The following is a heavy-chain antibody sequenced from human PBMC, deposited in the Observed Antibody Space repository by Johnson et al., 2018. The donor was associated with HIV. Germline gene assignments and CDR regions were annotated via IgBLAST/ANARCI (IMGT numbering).Heavy chain of an antibody. CDR3: AKDLRGLAYHDAFNI. Sequence: MQLVESGGGVVQPGRSLRLSCAASGFTFSSYDMHWVRQATGKGLEWVSAIGTAGDTYYADSVKGSFTISRDNSKNTLYLQMNSLRAEDTAVYYCAKDLRGLAYHDAFNIWGQGTMVTVSS. D-gene: IGHD6-19*01. J-gene: IGHJ3*02. CDR2: IGTAGDT. CDR1: GFTFSSYD. V-gene: IGHV3-13*01.